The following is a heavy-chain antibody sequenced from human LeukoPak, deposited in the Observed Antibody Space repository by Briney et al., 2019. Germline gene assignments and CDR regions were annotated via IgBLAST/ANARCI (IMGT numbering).Heavy chain of an antibody. J-gene: IGHJ4*02. CDR2: IYYSGST. V-gene: IGHV4-31*03. CDR1: GGSITSGGYY. CDR3: AREDGTDYYHNSYYFDY. Sequence: PSQPRSLTCTVSGGSITSGGYYWTWIRQHPGKGLEWIGYIYYSGSTYYNRSLKRRVTISVDPSKNQFSLKLSSVTAADTAVYYCAREDGTDYYHNSYYFDYWGQGTLVTVSS. D-gene: IGHD3-10*01.